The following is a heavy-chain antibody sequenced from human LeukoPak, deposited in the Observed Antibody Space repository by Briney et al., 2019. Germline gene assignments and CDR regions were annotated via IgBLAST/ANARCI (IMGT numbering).Heavy chain of an antibody. Sequence: PGRSLRLSCAASGFTFSSYGMHWVRQAPGKGLEWVAVISYDGSNKYYADSVKGRFTISRDNSKNTLYLQMNGLRAEDTAVYYCAKDWGPEYYYYGMDVWGQGTTVTVSS. D-gene: IGHD3-16*01. CDR2: ISYDGSNK. CDR1: GFTFSSYG. J-gene: IGHJ6*02. V-gene: IGHV3-30*18. CDR3: AKDWGPEYYYYGMDV.